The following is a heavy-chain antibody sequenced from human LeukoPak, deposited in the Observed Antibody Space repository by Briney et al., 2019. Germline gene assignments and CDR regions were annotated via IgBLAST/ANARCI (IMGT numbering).Heavy chain of an antibody. D-gene: IGHD1-20*01. Sequence: ASVKVSCKASGYTLTSYGISWVRQAPGQGLEWMGWISAYNGNTNYAQKLQGRVTMTTDTSTSTAHMELRSLRFDDTAVYYCVTYTYNWNDRSFDFWGQGTLVTVSS. CDR3: VTYTYNWNDRSFDF. CDR2: ISAYNGNT. V-gene: IGHV1-18*01. CDR1: GYTLTSYG. J-gene: IGHJ4*02.